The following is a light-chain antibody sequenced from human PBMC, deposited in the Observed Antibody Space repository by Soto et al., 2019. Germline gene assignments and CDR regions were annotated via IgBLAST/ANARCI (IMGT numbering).Light chain of an antibody. CDR1: QSVTSN. CDR3: QQYKNWPPLT. J-gene: IGKJ2*01. V-gene: IGKV3-15*01. CDR2: GSS. Sequence: EIVMTQSPATLSVSPGERATLSCRASQSVTSNLAWYQQKPGQAPRLLIYGSSTRATGIPARFRGSGSGGGVTLTSTSVQSEDVAVSYCQQYKNWPPLTFGQGTKLEIK.